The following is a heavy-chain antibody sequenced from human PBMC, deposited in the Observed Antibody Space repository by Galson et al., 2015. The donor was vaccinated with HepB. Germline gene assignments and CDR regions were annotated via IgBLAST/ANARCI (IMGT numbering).Heavy chain of an antibody. CDR3: AGTYYYDSSGYFRAFDY. V-gene: IGHV3-23*01. CDR1: GFTFSSYA. J-gene: IGHJ4*02. D-gene: IGHD3-22*01. CDR2: ISGSGGSN. Sequence: SLRLSCAASGFTFSSYAMSWVRQAVGKGLEWVSGISGSGGSNYYTDSVKGRFTISRDNSKNTLYLQMNSLRAEDTAVYYCAGTYYYDSSGYFRAFDYWGQGTLVTVSS.